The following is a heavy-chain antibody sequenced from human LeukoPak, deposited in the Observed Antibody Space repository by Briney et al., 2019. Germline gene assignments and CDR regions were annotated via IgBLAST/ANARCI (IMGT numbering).Heavy chain of an antibody. D-gene: IGHD3-22*01. V-gene: IGHV4-34*01. CDR3: ARVVGDYYDSSGYYSGLDY. Sequence: KPSETLSLTCAVYGGSFSGYYWSWIRQPPGKGREWIGEINHSGSTNYNPSLKSRVTISVDTSKNQFSLKLSSVTAADTAVYYCARVVGDYYDSSGYYSGLDYWGQGTLVTVSS. CDR1: GGSFSGYY. CDR2: INHSGST. J-gene: IGHJ4*02.